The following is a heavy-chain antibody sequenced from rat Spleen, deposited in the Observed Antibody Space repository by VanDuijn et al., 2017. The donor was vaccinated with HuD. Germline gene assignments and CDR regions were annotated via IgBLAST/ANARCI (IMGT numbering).Heavy chain of an antibody. J-gene: IGHJ4*01. Sequence: EVQLVESGGGLVQPGRSLKLSCAASGFTYSNYVMAWVRQAPTKGLEWVASISYEGSSTYYGDSVKGRFTISRDNAKSTLYLQMNSLRSEDTATYYCARPHSYYYVMDTWGQGASVTVSS. CDR3: ARPHSYYYVMDT. CDR1: GFTYSNYV. CDR2: ISYEGSST. V-gene: IGHV5-22*01.